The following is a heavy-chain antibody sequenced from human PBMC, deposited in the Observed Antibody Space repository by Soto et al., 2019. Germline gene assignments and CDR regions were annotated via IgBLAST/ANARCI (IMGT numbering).Heavy chain of an antibody. V-gene: IGHV4-31*03. D-gene: IGHD5-18*01. CDR2: IYYSGST. CDR1: GGSISSGGYY. CDR3: AYTVDTANGQQFDY. Sequence: TLSLTCTVSGGSISSGGYYWSWIRQHPGKGLEWIGYIYYSGSTYYNPSLKSRVTISVDTSKNQFSLKLSSVTAADTAVYYCAYTVDTANGQQFDYWGQGTLVTVSS. J-gene: IGHJ4*02.